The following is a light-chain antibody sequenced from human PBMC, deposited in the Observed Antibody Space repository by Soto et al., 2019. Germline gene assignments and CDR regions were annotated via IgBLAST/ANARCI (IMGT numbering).Light chain of an antibody. CDR2: GAS. Sequence: EIVLTQSPGTLSLCPGERATLSCRASQSVSSSYLAWYQQKPGQAPRLLIYGASSRATGIPDRFSGSGSGTGFTLTISSLQSEYFAVYHCQQYNNWPWTFGQGTKVDIK. CDR3: QQYNNWPWT. CDR1: QSVSSSY. V-gene: IGKV3-20*01. J-gene: IGKJ1*01.